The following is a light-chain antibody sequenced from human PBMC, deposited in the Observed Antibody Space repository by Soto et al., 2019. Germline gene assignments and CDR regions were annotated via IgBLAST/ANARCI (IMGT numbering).Light chain of an antibody. Sequence: TQSPSTLSASVGDRVPITCRARQSISSSYLAWYQQKPGQAPRLLIYDASRRASGVPARFSGSGSGTDFTPTISSLEPQDFALYYCQQRNTWPPITVGQGTRLEIK. CDR1: QSISSSY. CDR3: QQRNTWPPIT. CDR2: DAS. J-gene: IGKJ5*01. V-gene: IGKV3D-20*02.